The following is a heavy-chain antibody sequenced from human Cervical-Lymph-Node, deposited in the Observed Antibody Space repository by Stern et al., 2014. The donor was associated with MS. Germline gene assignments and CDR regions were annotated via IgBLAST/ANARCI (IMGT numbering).Heavy chain of an antibody. CDR2: INHSGST. D-gene: IGHD5-12*01. CDR3: ARAPPYGGYVGFDY. Sequence: QVQLQEWGAGLLKPSETLSLTCAVYGGSFSGYYWSWIRQPPGKGLEWIGEINHSGSTNYNPSLKSRVPISVDTSKTQFSLKLSSVTAADTAVYYCARAPPYGGYVGFDYWGQGTLVTVSS. J-gene: IGHJ4*02. CDR1: GGSFSGYY. V-gene: IGHV4-34*01.